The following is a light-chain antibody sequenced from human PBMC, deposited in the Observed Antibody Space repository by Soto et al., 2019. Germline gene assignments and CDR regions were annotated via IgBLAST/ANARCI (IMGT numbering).Light chain of an antibody. CDR2: DAS. Sequence: EIVLTQSPATLSLSPGERATLSCRASQSVSSYLAWYQQKPGQAPRLLIYDASNRATGIPARFSGSGSGTDFTLTINRLEPEDFAVYFCQHYGSTPPITFGQGTRLEIK. J-gene: IGKJ5*01. V-gene: IGKV3-20*01. CDR1: QSVSSY. CDR3: QHYGSTPPIT.